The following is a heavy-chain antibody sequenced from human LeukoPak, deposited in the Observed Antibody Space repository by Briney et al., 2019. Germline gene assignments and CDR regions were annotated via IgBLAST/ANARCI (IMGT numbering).Heavy chain of an antibody. J-gene: IGHJ6*03. CDR2: INHSGST. D-gene: IGHD3-22*01. CDR1: GGSFSGYY. Sequence: SETLSLTCAVYGGSFSGYYWSWIRQPPGKGLEWIGEINHSGSTNYNPSLKSRVTISVDTSKNQFSLRLSSVTAADTAVYYCARDRYYYDSSGYNYYYYMDVWGKGTTVTISS. V-gene: IGHV4-34*01. CDR3: ARDRYYYDSSGYNYYYYMDV.